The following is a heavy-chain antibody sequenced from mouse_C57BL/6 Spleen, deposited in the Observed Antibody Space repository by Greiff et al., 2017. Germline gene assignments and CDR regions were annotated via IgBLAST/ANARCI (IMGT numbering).Heavy chain of an antibody. V-gene: IGHV1-64*01. J-gene: IGHJ4*01. CDR1: GYTFTSYW. CDR2: IHPNSGST. Sequence: VQLQQSGAELVKPGASVKLSCKASGYTFTSYWMHWVKQRPGQGLEWIGMIHPNSGSTNYNEKFKSKDTLTVDKSSSTAYMQLSSLTSEDSAVYYCARGNFYGNNFYYAMDYWGQGTSVTVSS. CDR3: ARGNFYGNNFYYAMDY. D-gene: IGHD2-1*01.